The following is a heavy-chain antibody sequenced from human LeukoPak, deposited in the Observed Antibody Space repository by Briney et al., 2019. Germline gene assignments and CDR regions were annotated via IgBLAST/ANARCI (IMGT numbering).Heavy chain of an antibody. CDR2: IYTSGST. CDR1: GGSISSYY. Sequence: SETLSLTCTVSGGSISSYYWSWIRQPAGKGLEWIGRIYTSGSTNYNPSLKSRVTMSVDTSKNQFSLKLSSVTAADTAVCYCARDGDFGGYFDYWGQGTLVTVSS. J-gene: IGHJ4*02. CDR3: ARDGDFGGYFDY. D-gene: IGHD4-23*01. V-gene: IGHV4-4*07.